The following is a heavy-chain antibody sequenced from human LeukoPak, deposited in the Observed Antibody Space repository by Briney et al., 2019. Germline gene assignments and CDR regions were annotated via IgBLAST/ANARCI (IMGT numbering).Heavy chain of an antibody. V-gene: IGHV4-34*01. CDR1: GGSFSGYY. D-gene: IGHD3-3*01. Sequence: SETLSLTCAVYGGSFSGYYWSWIRQPPGKRLEWIGEINHSGSTNYNPSLKSRVTISVDTSKNQFSLKLSSVTAADTAVYYCARARGVVHTAGYMDVWGKGTTVTVSS. J-gene: IGHJ6*03. CDR3: ARARGVVHTAGYMDV. CDR2: INHSGST.